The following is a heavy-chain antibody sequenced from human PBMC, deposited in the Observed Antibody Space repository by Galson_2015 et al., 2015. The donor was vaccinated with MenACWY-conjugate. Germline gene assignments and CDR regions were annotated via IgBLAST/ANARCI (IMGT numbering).Heavy chain of an antibody. J-gene: IGHJ5*02. V-gene: IGHV3-48*01. CDR3: AKDRGDYGDARFGP. CDR2: ISGSSNTI. CDR1: GFSFSTYS. D-gene: IGHD4-17*01. Sequence: SLRLSCAASGFSFSTYSMNWVRQAPAKGLEWISYISGSSNTINYADSVKGRFTISRDNSKNTLYLQMNSLRAEDTAIFYCAKDRGDYGDARFGPWGQGTLVTVSS.